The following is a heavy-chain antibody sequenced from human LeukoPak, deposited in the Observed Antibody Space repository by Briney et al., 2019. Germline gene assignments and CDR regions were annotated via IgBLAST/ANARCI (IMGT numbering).Heavy chain of an antibody. CDR1: GGSISNYY. J-gene: IGHJ4*02. V-gene: IGHV4-59*01. CDR2: VYNSGST. D-gene: IGHD1-26*01. Sequence: SETLSLTCTVSGGSISNYYWSWIRQPPGKGLEWLGYVYNSGSTHYNPSLKSRITISADTSKNQFSLSLTSVTAADTALYYCARSGGTWSYNYWGQGTLVTVSS. CDR3: ARSGGTWSYNY.